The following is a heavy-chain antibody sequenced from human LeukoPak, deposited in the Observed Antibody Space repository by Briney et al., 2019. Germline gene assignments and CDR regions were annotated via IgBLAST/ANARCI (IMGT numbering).Heavy chain of an antibody. CDR2: ISGSGGTT. D-gene: IGHD1-26*01. CDR1: GFTFSSYA. Sequence: GGSLRLSCAASGFTFSSYAMSWVRQAPGKGLAWVSAISGSGGTTYYADSVKGRFTISRDSSRNTLFLHMNTLRAEDTAIYYCAKDRTVGASYWYFDLWGRGTLVTVSS. J-gene: IGHJ2*01. V-gene: IGHV3-23*01. CDR3: AKDRTVGASYWYFDL.